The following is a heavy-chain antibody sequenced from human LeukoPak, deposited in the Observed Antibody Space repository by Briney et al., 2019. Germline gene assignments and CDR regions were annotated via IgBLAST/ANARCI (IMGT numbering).Heavy chain of an antibody. V-gene: IGHV3-23*01. J-gene: IGHJ4*02. Sequence: PGGSLRLSCAASGFTFSSYAMSWVRQAPGKGLEWVSAISGSGGSTYYADSVKGRFTISRDNSKNTLYLQVNSLRAEDTAVYYCAKAGSSSSSPRGYFDYWGQGTLVTVSS. CDR1: GFTFSSYA. CDR2: ISGSGGST. D-gene: IGHD6-6*01. CDR3: AKAGSSSSSPRGYFDY.